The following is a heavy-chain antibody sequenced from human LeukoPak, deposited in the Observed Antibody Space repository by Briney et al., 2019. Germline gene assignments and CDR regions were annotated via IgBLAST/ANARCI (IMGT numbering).Heavy chain of an antibody. D-gene: IGHD6-19*01. V-gene: IGHV4-59*12. J-gene: IGHJ6*03. CDR1: GGSISSYY. CDR3: ARRLNYYYYMDV. CDR2: VYYSGST. Sequence: SETLSLTCTVSGGSISSYYWSWIRQPPGKGLEWIGYVYYSGSTNYNPSLKSRVTISADTSKNQFSLNLRSVTAADTAVYYCARRLNYYYYMDVWGKGTTVTVSS.